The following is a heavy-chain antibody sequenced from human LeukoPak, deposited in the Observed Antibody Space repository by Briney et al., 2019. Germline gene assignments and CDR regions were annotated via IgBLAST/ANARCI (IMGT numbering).Heavy chain of an antibody. CDR2: IYYSGST. D-gene: IGHD1-1*01. CDR1: GGSISSYY. CDR3: ARATTGTYNWFDP. V-gene: IGHV4-59*01. Sequence: SETLSLTCIVSGGSISSYYWSWIRQPPGKGLEWIGYIYYSGSTNYNPSLMRRVTISVDTSKNQFSLRLSSVTAADTAVYYCARATTGTYNWFDPWGQGTMVTVSS. J-gene: IGHJ5*02.